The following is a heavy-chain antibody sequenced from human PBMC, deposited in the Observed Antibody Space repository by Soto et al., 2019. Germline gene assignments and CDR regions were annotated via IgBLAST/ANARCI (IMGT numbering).Heavy chain of an antibody. CDR3: ARRSSSSYWFDP. Sequence: PSETLSLTCAVYGGSFSGYYWSWIRQPPGKGLEWIGEINHSGSTNYNPSLKSRVTISVDTSKNQFSLKLSSVTAADTAMYYCARRSSSSYWFDPWGQGTLVTVSS. D-gene: IGHD6-6*01. V-gene: IGHV4-34*01. J-gene: IGHJ5*02. CDR2: INHSGST. CDR1: GGSFSGYY.